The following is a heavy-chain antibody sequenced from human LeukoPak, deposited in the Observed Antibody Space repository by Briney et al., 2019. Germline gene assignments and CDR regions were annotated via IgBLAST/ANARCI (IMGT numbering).Heavy chain of an antibody. CDR2: MNPNSGNT. J-gene: IGHJ6*03. Sequence: ASVKVSCKASGYTFTSYEINWVRQATGQGLEWMGWMNPNSGNTGYAQKFQGRVTMTRNTSISTAYMELSSLRSEDTAVYYCARVYVAAYCGGDCSARYYYYMDVWGKGTTVTVSS. CDR1: GYTFTSYE. D-gene: IGHD2-21*02. CDR3: ARVYVAAYCGGDCSARYYYYMDV. V-gene: IGHV1-8*01.